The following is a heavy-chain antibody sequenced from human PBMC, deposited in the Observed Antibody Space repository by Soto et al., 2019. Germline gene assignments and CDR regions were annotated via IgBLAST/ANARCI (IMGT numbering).Heavy chain of an antibody. J-gene: IGHJ6*03. D-gene: IGHD2-2*02. Sequence: AGGSLRLSCAASGFTFSNAWMSWVRQAPGKGLEWVGRIKSKTDGGTTDYAAPVKCRFTISRDDSKNKLYLQMNSLKTEDTAVYYCTTADCSSTSCYIYYYYYMDVWGKGTTVTVSS. CDR3: TTADCSSTSCYIYYYYYMDV. CDR1: GFTFSNAW. V-gene: IGHV3-15*01. CDR2: IKSKTDGGTT.